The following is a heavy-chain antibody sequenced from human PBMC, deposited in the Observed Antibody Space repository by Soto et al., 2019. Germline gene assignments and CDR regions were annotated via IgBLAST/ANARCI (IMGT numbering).Heavy chain of an antibody. V-gene: IGHV4-39*01. D-gene: IGHD2-15*01. CDR1: GGSISSSSYY. Sequence: LSLTCTVSGGSISSSSYYWGWIRQPPGKGLEWIGSIYYSGSTYYNPSLKSRVTISVDTSKNQFSLKLSSVTAADTAVYYCASLVVVAATYYYYGMDVWGQGTTVTVSS. J-gene: IGHJ6*02. CDR2: IYYSGST. CDR3: ASLVVVAATYYYYGMDV.